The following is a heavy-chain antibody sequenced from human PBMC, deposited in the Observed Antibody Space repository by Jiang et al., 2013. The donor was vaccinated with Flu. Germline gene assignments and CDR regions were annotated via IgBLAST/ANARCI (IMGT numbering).Heavy chain of an antibody. Sequence: LLKPSETLSLTCAVYGGSFSGYYWSWIRQPPGKGLEWIGEVSPSGSTSHNPSLKSRVSISIDASKIQVSLKLKSVTAADTAVYYCASTNVSENAPPGLYHYYGLDVWGQGTTVTVSS. CDR3: ASTNVSENAPPGLYHYYGLDV. CDR2: VSPSGST. V-gene: IGHV4-34*01. J-gene: IGHJ6*02. D-gene: IGHD3/OR15-3a*01. CDR1: GGSFSGYY.